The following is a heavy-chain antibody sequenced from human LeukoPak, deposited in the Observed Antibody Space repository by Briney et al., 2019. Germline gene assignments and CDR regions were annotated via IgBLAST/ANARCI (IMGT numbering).Heavy chain of an antibody. CDR3: ARDRNELRYFDWLSH. J-gene: IGHJ4*02. D-gene: IGHD3-9*01. CDR2: FNPEDVET. CDR1: GYTLTEIS. V-gene: IGHV1-24*01. Sequence: ASVKVSCKVSGYTLTEISMHWVRQAPGQGLEWMGGFNPEDVETIYARSFQGRLTVTEDTSTDTAYMELSSLRSEDTAVYYCARDRNELRYFDWLSHWGQGTLVTVSS.